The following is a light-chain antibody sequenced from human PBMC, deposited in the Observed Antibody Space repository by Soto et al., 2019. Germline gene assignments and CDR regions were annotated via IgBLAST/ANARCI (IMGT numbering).Light chain of an antibody. CDR1: QSVSTN. CDR3: QQYDNWPPAT. CDR2: GAS. J-gene: IGKJ4*01. Sequence: EIVMTQSPATLSVSPGERATLSCRASQSVSTNLAWYQRKPGQPPKLLIYGASTGATGIPARFSGSGSGTEFTLTISSLQSEDFAVYYCQQYDNWPPATFGGGTKVEIK. V-gene: IGKV3-15*01.